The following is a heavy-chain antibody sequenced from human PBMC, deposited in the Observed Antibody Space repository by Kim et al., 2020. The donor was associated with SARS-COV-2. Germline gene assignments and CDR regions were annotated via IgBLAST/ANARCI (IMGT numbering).Heavy chain of an antibody. V-gene: IGHV1-8*01. D-gene: IGHD6-19*01. Sequence: ASVKVSCKASGYTFTSYDINWVRQATGQGLEWMGWMNPNSGNTGYAQKFQGRVTMTRNTSISTAYMELSSLRSEDTAVYYCARGQLSKPVAGRGSRGPTSYYFDYWGQGTLVTVSS. CDR1: GYTFTSYD. J-gene: IGHJ4*02. CDR3: ARGQLSKPVAGRGSRGPTSYYFDY. CDR2: MNPNSGNT.